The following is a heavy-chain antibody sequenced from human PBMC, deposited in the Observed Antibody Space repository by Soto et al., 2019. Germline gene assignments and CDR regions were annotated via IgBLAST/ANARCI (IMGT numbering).Heavy chain of an antibody. V-gene: IGHV3-13*01. D-gene: IGHD4-4*01. J-gene: IGHJ5*02. Sequence: PGRSHRLRYAASGFNFSNYDMPWVRHATGKGLEWLSAIGTAGDTYYPGSVKGRFTISRENAKNSLYLQMNSLRGGDTSVYYCARGYSNYAGNWFDPWGQGTLVTVSS. CDR3: ARGYSNYAGNWFDP. CDR1: GFNFSNYD. CDR2: IGTAGDT.